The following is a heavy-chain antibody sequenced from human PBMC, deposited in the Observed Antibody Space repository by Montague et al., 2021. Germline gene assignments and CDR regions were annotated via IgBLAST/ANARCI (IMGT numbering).Heavy chain of an antibody. CDR3: AKQDYFVSGTSYKGFDP. Sequence: SETLSLTCTVSSGSIFHAHWSWVRQPPGKGLEWLGSMFYGGATGNNPSLKSRVTMSIDTSTNQFSLKLSFVTAADTAVYYCAKQDYFVSGTSYKGFDPWGHGIPVTVSS. CDR1: SGSIFHAH. V-gene: IGHV4-59*04. J-gene: IGHJ5*02. CDR2: MFYGGAT. D-gene: IGHD3-10*01.